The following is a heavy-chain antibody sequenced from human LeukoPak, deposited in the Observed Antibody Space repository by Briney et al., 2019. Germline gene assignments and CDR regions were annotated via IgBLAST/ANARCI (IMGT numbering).Heavy chain of an antibody. CDR3: ARDQVTIFGVAGQAGRFDP. D-gene: IGHD3-3*01. V-gene: IGHV4-61*02. CDR2: IYTSRST. Sequence: SETLSLTCTVSGGSISSGSYYWSWIRQPAGKGLEWIGRIYTSRSTNYNPSLKSRVTISVDTSKNQFSLKLSSVTAADTAVYYCARDQVTIFGVAGQAGRFDPWGQGTLVTVSS. J-gene: IGHJ5*02. CDR1: GGSISSGSYY.